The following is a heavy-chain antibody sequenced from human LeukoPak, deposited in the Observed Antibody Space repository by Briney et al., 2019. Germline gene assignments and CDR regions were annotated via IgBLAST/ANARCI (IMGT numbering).Heavy chain of an antibody. CDR1: GGSISSYY. D-gene: IGHD1-1*01. J-gene: IGHJ4*02. V-gene: IGHV4-59*01. CDR3: ARGGGKTEPYFDY. Sequence: SETLSLTCTVSGGSISSYYWSWIRQPPGKGLEWIGYIYYSGSTNYNPSLKSRVTISVDTSKNQFSLKLSSVTAADTAVYYCARGGGKTEPYFDYWGQGTLVTVSS. CDR2: IYYSGST.